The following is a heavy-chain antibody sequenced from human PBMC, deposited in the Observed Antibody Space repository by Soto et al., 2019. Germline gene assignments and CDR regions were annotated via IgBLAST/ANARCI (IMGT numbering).Heavy chain of an antibody. D-gene: IGHD3-22*01. CDR2: INPSGGST. Sequence: ASVKVSCKASGYTFTSYYMHWVRQAPVQGLEWMGIINPSGGSTSYAQKFQGRVTMTRDTSTSTVYMELSSLRSEDTAVYYCARSLYYDSSGYYFDYWGQGTLVTVSS. CDR3: ARSLYYDSSGYYFDY. CDR1: GYTFTSYY. V-gene: IGHV1-46*03. J-gene: IGHJ4*02.